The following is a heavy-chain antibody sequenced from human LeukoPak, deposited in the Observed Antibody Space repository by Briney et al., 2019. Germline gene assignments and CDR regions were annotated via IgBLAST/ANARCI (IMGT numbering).Heavy chain of an antibody. D-gene: IGHD2-8*01. V-gene: IGHV4-59*01. CDR3: ARGTSY. CDR1: GGPISSYY. CDR2: IYYSGST. Sequence: PSETLSLTCTVSGGPISSYYWSWIRQPPGKGLEWIGYIYYSGSTNYNPSLKSRVTISVDTSKNQFSLKLSSVTAADTAVYYCARGTSYWGQGTLVTVSS. J-gene: IGHJ4*02.